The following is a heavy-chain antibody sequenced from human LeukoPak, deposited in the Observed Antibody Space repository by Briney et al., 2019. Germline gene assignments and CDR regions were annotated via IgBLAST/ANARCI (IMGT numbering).Heavy chain of an antibody. Sequence: RGSLRVSCEASGFTFSSYWKHWVRQAPGKGLGWASRINSDGRNTNYAESVKGRFSISRANANKTLYLQMNSLKAEATALEYGARDIGPVVAMDHSGQATLVTVSS. D-gene: IGHD2-15*01. CDR1: GFTFSSYW. CDR3: ARDIGPVVAMDH. V-gene: IGHV3-74*01. J-gene: IGHJ4*02. CDR2: INSDGRNT.